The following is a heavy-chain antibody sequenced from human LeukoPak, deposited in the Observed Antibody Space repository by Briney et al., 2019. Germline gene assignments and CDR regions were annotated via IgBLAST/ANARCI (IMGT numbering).Heavy chain of an antibody. D-gene: IGHD4-17*01. CDR1: GFTFSSYA. Sequence: GGSLRLSCAASGFTFSSYAMHWVRQAPGKGLEWVAVISYDGSNKYYADSVKGRFTISRDNSKITLYLQMNSLRAEDTAVYYCARETVTTDYYGMDVWGQGTTVTVSS. CDR2: ISYDGSNK. V-gene: IGHV3-30-3*01. J-gene: IGHJ6*02. CDR3: ARETVTTDYYGMDV.